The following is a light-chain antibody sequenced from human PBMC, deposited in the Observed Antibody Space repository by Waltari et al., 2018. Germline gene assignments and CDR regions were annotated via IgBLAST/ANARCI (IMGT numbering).Light chain of an antibody. Sequence: DVVLTQSPLFLPVTLGQPASMSCRPSQSPVHSDGNTCLNWFHQRPGRSPRRLIYKISRRESGVPDRFSGSGSGTDFTLKISRVEAEDVGVYYCMQGSHWPRTFGQGTKLEI. CDR3: MQGSHWPRT. CDR2: KIS. CDR1: QSPVHSDGNTC. J-gene: IGKJ2*01. V-gene: IGKV2-30*02.